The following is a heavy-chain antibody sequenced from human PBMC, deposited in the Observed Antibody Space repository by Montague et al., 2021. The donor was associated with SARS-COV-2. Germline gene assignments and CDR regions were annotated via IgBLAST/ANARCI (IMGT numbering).Heavy chain of an antibody. CDR3: ASHPSVLLWFGELLSDRSDP. V-gene: IGHV4-39*01. CDR2: IYYSGST. D-gene: IGHD3-10*01. CDR1: GGSISSSSYY. Sequence: SETLSLTCTVSGGSISSSSYYWGWIRQPPGKGLEWIGSIYYSGSTYYNPSLKSRVTISVDTSKNQFSLKLSSVTAADTAVYYCASHPSVLLWFGELLSDRSDPWGQGTLVTVSS. J-gene: IGHJ5*02.